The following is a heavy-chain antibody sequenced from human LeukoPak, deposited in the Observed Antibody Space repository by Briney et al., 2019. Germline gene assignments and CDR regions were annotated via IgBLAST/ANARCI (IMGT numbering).Heavy chain of an antibody. V-gene: IGHV4-59*01. J-gene: IGHJ3*02. Sequence: PSETLSLTCTVSGGSISSYYWSWIRQPPGKGLEWIGYIYYSGSTNYNPSLKSRVTISVDTSKNQFSLKLSSVTAADTAVYYCAGEAYYYDSSGSLGRAFDIWGQGTMVTVSS. CDR1: GGSISSYY. D-gene: IGHD3-22*01. CDR2: IYYSGST. CDR3: AGEAYYYDSSGSLGRAFDI.